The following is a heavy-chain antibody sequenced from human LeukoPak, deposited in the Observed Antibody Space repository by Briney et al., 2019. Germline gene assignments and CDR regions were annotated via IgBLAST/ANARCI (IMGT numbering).Heavy chain of an antibody. CDR3: AGAYYVGYSYGRNHYWYFDL. J-gene: IGHJ2*01. V-gene: IGHV3-21*01. D-gene: IGHD5-18*01. CDR2: ISSSSSYI. Sequence: GGSLRLSCAASGFTFSSYSINWVRQAPGKGLEWVSSISSSSSYIYYADSVKGRFTISSDNAKNSLYLQMNSLRAEGTAVYYCAGAYYVGYSYGRNHYWYFDLWARSTLVTVSS. CDR1: GFTFSSYS.